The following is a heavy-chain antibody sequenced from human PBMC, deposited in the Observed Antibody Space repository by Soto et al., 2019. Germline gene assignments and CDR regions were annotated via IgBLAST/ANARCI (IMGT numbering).Heavy chain of an antibody. V-gene: IGHV1-18*01. CDR3: ARDDPGTGYYYGMDV. CDR2: ISAYNGNT. D-gene: IGHD1-1*01. Sequence: ASVKVSCKASGYTFTSYGISWVRQAPGQGLEWMGWISAYNGNTNYAQKLQGRVTMTTDTSTSTAYMELRSLRSDDTAVYYCARDDPGTGYYYGMDVWGQGTTVTVSS. CDR1: GYTFTSYG. J-gene: IGHJ6*02.